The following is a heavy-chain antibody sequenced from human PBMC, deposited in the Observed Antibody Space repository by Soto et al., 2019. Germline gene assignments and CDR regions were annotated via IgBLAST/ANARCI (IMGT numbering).Heavy chain of an antibody. V-gene: IGHV3-53*01. CDR2: LYDLDGT. J-gene: IGHJ3*02. Sequence: DVQLVASGGGLLQPGESLRLSCAAFGFTISGKKYVAWVRKAPGKGLEWVSALYDLDGTYYADSVKGRFTTSSDSSRTTVYRQMNSLRPDDTAVYSCATWHLQEHAYDIWGQGTMVTVSS. CDR3: ATWHLQEHAYDI. CDR1: GFTISGKKY. D-gene: IGHD1-1*01.